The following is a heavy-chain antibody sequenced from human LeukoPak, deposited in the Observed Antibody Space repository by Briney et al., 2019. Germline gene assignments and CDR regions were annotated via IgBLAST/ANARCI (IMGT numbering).Heavy chain of an antibody. Sequence: GASVKVSCKASGYTFTSYYMHWVRQAPGQGLEWMGIINPSGGSTSYAQKFQGRVTMTRDMSTSTVYMVLSSLRSEDTAVYYCARARSGYTAKGAFDIWGQGTMVTVSS. D-gene: IGHD5-12*01. CDR1: GYTFTSYY. CDR2: INPSGGST. V-gene: IGHV1-46*01. J-gene: IGHJ3*02. CDR3: ARARSGYTAKGAFDI.